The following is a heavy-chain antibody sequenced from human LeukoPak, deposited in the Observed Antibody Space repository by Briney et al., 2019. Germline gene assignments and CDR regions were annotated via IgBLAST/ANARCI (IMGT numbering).Heavy chain of an antibody. J-gene: IGHJ6*03. D-gene: IGHD2/OR15-2a*01. CDR1: GYSISSGYY. Sequence: SETLSLTCTVSGYSISSGYYWGWIRQSPGKGLEWIGSIYHGGSTYYNPSLRSRVIVSVDTSKNHFSLKMSSVTAADTAVYYCVRGREFYLYYMDVWGKGTAVTVS. V-gene: IGHV4-38-2*02. CDR3: VRGREFYLYYMDV. CDR2: IYHGGST.